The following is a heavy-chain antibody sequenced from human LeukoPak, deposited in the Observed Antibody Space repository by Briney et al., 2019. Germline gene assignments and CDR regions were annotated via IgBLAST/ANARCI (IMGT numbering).Heavy chain of an antibody. CDR3: ARDQGGRLFGVVPRQAFDI. Sequence: ASVKVSCKASGYTFTSYDINWVRQATGQGLEWMGWMSPNSGNTGYAQKFQGRVTMTTDTSTSTAYMELRSLRSDDTAVYYCARDQGGRLFGVVPRQAFDIWGQGTMVTVSS. CDR1: GYTFTSYD. V-gene: IGHV1-8*01. J-gene: IGHJ3*02. CDR2: MSPNSGNT. D-gene: IGHD3-3*01.